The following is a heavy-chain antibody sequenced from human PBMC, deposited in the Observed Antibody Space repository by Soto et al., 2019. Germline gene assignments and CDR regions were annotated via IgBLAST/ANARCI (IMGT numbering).Heavy chain of an antibody. V-gene: IGHV4-30-2*01. J-gene: IGHJ4*02. D-gene: IGHD3-3*01. Sequence: PSETLSLTCAFSCGSIISGGYSWSWIRQPPGKGLEWIGYIYHSGSTYYNPSLKSRVTISVDRSKNQFSLKLSSVTAADTAVYYCARGTIFGVILDYWGQGTLVTVSS. CDR3: ARGTIFGVILDY. CDR2: IYHSGST. CDR1: CGSIISGGYS.